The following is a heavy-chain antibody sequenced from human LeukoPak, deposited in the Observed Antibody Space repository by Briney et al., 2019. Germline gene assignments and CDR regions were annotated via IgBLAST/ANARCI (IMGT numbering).Heavy chain of an antibody. Sequence: GGSLRLSCAASGFTFDDYAMHWVRQAPGKGLEWVSGISWNSGSIGYADSVKGRFTISRDNAKNSLYLQMNSLRAEDTALYYCAESDQLVPAFDYWGQGTLVTVSS. CDR1: GFTFDDYA. CDR3: AESDQLVPAFDY. D-gene: IGHD6-6*01. CDR2: ISWNSGSI. V-gene: IGHV3-9*01. J-gene: IGHJ4*02.